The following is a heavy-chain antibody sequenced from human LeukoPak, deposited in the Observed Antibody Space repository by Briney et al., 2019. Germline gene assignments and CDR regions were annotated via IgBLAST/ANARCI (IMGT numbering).Heavy chain of an antibody. D-gene: IGHD3-9*01. CDR3: AKDSLLTGYWVTSFDY. CDR2: ISYDGSNR. V-gene: IGHV3-30*18. Sequence: QPGGSLRLSCAASGFTFSSYGMHWVRQAPGKGLEWVAVISYDGSNRYYADSVKGRFTISRDNSKNTLYLQMNSLRAEDTAVYYCAKDSLLTGYWVTSFDYWGQGTLVTVSS. J-gene: IGHJ4*02. CDR1: GFTFSSYG.